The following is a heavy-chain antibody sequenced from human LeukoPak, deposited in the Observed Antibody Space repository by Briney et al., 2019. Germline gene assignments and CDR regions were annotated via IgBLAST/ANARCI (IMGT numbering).Heavy chain of an antibody. J-gene: IGHJ6*03. V-gene: IGHV4-59*01. CDR2: IYYSGST. CDR1: GGSISSYY. CDR3: AKDSIRDFWSGYYSGHYYYMDV. D-gene: IGHD3-3*01. Sequence: PSETLSLTCTVSGGSISSYYWSWIRQPPGKGLEWIGYIYYSGSTNYNPSLTSRVTISVDTSKNQFSLKLSSVTAADTALFFCAKDSIRDFWSGYYSGHYYYMDVWGKGTTVTVSS.